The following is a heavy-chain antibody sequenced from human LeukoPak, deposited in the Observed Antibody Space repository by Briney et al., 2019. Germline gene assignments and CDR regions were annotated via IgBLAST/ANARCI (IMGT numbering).Heavy chain of an antibody. CDR2: IKQDGSEN. D-gene: IGHD2-2*01. CDR3: ARERFCTSTTCYVGAPFDY. Sequence: GGSLRLSCAVSGFTFSSYWMSWVRQAPGKGLEWVANIKQDGSENYYVDSVKGRFTISRDNSKNSLYLQMNSLRAEDTAVYFCARERFCTSTTCYVGAPFDYWGQGTLVTVSS. V-gene: IGHV3-7*01. CDR1: GFTFSSYW. J-gene: IGHJ4*02.